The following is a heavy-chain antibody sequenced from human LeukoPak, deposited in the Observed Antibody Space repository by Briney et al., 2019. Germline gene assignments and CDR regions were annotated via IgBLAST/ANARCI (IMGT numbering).Heavy chain of an antibody. CDR2: ISYDGTYK. CDR1: GFTFSNYA. V-gene: IGHV3-30*04. CDR3: ARGGGHCVSGLCYMDY. J-gene: IGHJ4*02. D-gene: IGHD2-8*01. Sequence: GGSLRLSCAASGFTFSNYAIHWVRQAPGKGLEWVTVISYDGTYKYYADSVKGRFTISRDNSKNTLYLQMNSLRADDTAVYYCARGGGHCVSGLCYMDYWGQGTLVTVSS.